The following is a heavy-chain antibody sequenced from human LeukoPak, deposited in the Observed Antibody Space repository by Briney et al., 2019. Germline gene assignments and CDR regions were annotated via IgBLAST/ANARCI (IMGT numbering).Heavy chain of an antibody. Sequence: SETLSLTCTVSGGSISSYYWGWIRQPPGKGLEWIGSMYHNGSTYYNPSLKSRVTISVDTSKNQFSLKLSSVTAADTAVYYCARHPSGRMWLQQGGWFDPWGQGTLVTVSS. V-gene: IGHV4-39*01. CDR2: MYHNGST. J-gene: IGHJ5*02. CDR3: ARHPSGRMWLQQGGWFDP. CDR1: GGSISSYY. D-gene: IGHD5-24*01.